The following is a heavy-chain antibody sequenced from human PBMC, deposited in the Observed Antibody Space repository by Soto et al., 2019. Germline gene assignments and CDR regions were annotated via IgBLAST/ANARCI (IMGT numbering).Heavy chain of an antibody. CDR1: GVSFSRDY. CDR2: INYSGST. D-gene: IGHD3-22*01. Sequence: SETLSLTCTVSGVSFSRDYWSWIRQPPGRGLEWIGHINYSGSTNYNPSLKSRVTISIDTSKNQLSLKLSSVTAADTAVYYCARLYYDSSGYYVFDPWGQGTRVT. CDR3: ARLYYDSSGYYVFDP. J-gene: IGHJ5*02. V-gene: IGHV4-59*01.